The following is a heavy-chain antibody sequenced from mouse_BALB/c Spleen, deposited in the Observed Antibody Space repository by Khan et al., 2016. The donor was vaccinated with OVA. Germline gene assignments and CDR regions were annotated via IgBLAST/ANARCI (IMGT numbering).Heavy chain of an antibody. CDR2: INPNNGGT. J-gene: IGHJ3*01. Sequence: VQLQQSGAELVKPGASVRLSCKASGYTFPSYYLYWVKQRPGQGLEWIGDINPNNGGTNFNEKFRTKATLTVDKSSNTAYMELSRLTSEDSAVYYCTRAVYGTFSYWGQGTLVTVSA. CDR1: GYTFPSYY. CDR3: TRAVYGTFSY. V-gene: IGHV1S81*02. D-gene: IGHD1-1*02.